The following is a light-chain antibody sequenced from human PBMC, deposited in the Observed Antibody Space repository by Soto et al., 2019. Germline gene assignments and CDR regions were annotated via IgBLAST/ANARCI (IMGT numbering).Light chain of an antibody. J-gene: IGLJ3*02. Sequence: QSALTQPASVSGSPGQSITISCTGTSSDVGGYNYVSWYQQHPGNAPKLMIYEVSNRPSGVSNRFSGSKSGNTASLTISGLQAEDEADYYCAAWDDRLNGLWVFGGGTKLTVL. V-gene: IGLV2-14*01. CDR1: SSDVGGYNY. CDR3: AAWDDRLNGLWV. CDR2: EVS.